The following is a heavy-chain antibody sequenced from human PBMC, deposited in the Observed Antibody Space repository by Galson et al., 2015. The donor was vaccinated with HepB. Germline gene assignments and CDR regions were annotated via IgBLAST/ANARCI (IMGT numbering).Heavy chain of an antibody. D-gene: IGHD3-10*01. Sequence: SLRLSCAASGFTFRKYPTHWVRQAPGKGLEWVAVISYDGSNKYYADSVKGRFTISRDNSKNTLYLQMNSLRAEDTAVYYCARGYGSGSMDVWGQGTTVTVSS. V-gene: IGHV3-30-3*01. J-gene: IGHJ6*02. CDR1: GFTFRKYP. CDR3: ARGYGSGSMDV. CDR2: ISYDGSNK.